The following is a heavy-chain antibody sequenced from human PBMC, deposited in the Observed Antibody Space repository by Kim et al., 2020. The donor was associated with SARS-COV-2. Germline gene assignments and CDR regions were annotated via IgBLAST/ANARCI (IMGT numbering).Heavy chain of an antibody. Sequence: YAQKFQGRVTMTRASSISTVYMDLSRLRSDDTGVYYCARLVGATNFFDYWGQGTLVTVSS. J-gene: IGHJ4*02. D-gene: IGHD1-26*01. CDR3: ARLVGATNFFDY. V-gene: IGHV1-2*02.